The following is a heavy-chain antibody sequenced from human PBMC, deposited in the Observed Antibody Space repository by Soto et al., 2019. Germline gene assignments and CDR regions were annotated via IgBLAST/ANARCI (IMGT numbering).Heavy chain of an antibody. CDR3: AKDFEDLVVVPPRLLHYYSYGMDV. D-gene: IGHD2-2*01. V-gene: IGHV3-23*01. J-gene: IGHJ6*02. Sequence: PGGSLRLSCAASGFTFRNYAMSWVRQAPGKGLEWVSTIGGTGTRTFSADSVKGRFTISRDNSMNTLFLQMSSLRAEDTAVYFCAKDFEDLVVVPPRLLHYYSYGMDVWGQGTTVTVSS. CDR1: GFTFRNYA. CDR2: IGGTGTRT.